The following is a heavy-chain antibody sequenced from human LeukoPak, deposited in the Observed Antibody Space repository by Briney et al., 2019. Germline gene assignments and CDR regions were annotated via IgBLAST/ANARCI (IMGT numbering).Heavy chain of an antibody. CDR3: ARVRSSSWYVPEGYFDY. Sequence: AGGSLRLSCAASGFTFSDYYMSWIRQAPGKGLEWVSYISSSGSTIYYADSVKGRFTISRDNAKNSLYLQMNSLRAEDTAMYYCARVRSSSWYVPEGYFDYWGQGTLVTVSS. V-gene: IGHV3-11*01. J-gene: IGHJ4*02. D-gene: IGHD6-13*01. CDR2: ISSSGSTI. CDR1: GFTFSDYY.